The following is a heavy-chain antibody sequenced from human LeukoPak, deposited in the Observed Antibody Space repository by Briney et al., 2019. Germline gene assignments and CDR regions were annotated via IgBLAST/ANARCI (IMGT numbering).Heavy chain of an antibody. CDR1: GDSVSSNSTA. Sequence: SQTLSLTCAISGDSVSSNSTAWSWIRQSPSRGLEWLGRTYYRSKWYNDYAVSVKSRIIINPDTSKNQFSLHLNSVTPEDTAVYYCAKLGDSSTWGQGTLVTVSS. D-gene: IGHD6-19*01. J-gene: IGHJ5*02. CDR2: TYYRSKWYN. V-gene: IGHV6-1*01. CDR3: AKLGDSST.